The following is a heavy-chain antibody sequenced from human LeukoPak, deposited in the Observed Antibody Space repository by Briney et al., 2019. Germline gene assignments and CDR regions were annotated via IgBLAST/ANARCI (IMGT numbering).Heavy chain of an antibody. J-gene: IGHJ4*02. Sequence: PGGSLRLSCAASGFTFSNYWMHWVRQAPGKGLVWVSRINSDESSTSYADSVKGRFTISRDNAKNTLYLQMNSLRAEDTAVYYCARGAPYYDPPHWGQGTLVTVSS. CDR2: INSDESST. CDR3: ARGAPYYDPPH. D-gene: IGHD3-3*01. CDR1: GFTFSNYW. V-gene: IGHV3-74*01.